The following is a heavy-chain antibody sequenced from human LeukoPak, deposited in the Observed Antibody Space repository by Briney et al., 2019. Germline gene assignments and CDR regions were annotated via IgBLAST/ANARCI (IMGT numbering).Heavy chain of an antibody. J-gene: IGHJ4*02. V-gene: IGHV4-59*01. CDR2: IYYSGST. CDR1: RGSISSYY. D-gene: IGHD2-15*01. CDR3: ARGYCSGGSCRPVPYYFDY. Sequence: SETLSLTCTVSRGSISSYYWSWIRQPPGKGLEWIGYIYYSGSTNYNPSLKSRVTISVDTSKNQFSLKLSSVTAADTAVCYCARGYCSGGSCRPVPYYFDYWGQGTLVTVSS.